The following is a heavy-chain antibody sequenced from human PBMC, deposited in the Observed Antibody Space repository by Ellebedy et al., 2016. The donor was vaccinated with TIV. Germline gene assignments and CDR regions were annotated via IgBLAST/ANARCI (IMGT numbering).Heavy chain of an antibody. CDR3: AKDRTSCGGDCYFISDWFDP. J-gene: IGHJ5*02. V-gene: IGHV3-23*01. CDR1: GFTFSSYA. Sequence: GGSLRLXXAASGFTFSSYAMSWVRQAPGKGLEWVSAISGSGGSTYYADSVKGRFTISRDNSKNTLYLQMNSLRAEDTAVYYCAKDRTSCGGDCYFISDWFDPWGQGTLVTVSS. CDR2: ISGSGGST. D-gene: IGHD2-21*02.